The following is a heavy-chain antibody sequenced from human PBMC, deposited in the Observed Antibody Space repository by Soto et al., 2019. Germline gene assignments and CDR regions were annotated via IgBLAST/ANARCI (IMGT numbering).Heavy chain of an antibody. D-gene: IGHD6-6*01. CDR1: GGSISSGGYY. CDR3: ARDLWYSSSGSIHGAFDI. CDR2: IYYSGST. V-gene: IGHV4-31*03. Sequence: PSETLSLTCTVSGGSISSGGYYWSWIRQHPGKGLEWIGYIYYSGSTYYNPSLKSRVTISVDTSKNQFSLKLSSLTAADTAVYYCARDLWYSSSGSIHGAFDIWGQGTVVTVSS. J-gene: IGHJ3*02.